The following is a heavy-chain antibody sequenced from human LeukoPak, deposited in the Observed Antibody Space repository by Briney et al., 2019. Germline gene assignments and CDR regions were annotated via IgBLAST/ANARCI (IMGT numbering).Heavy chain of an antibody. CDR1: GYTFTGYY. J-gene: IGHJ4*02. D-gene: IGHD3-3*01. V-gene: IGHV1-2*02. CDR3: ARAEYDFWSGYLIDY. CDR2: INPNSGGA. Sequence: ASVKVSCKASGYTFTGYYMHWVRQAPGQGLEWMGWINPNSGGANYAQKFQGRVTMTRDTSISTAYMELSRLRSDDTAVYYCARAEYDFWSGYLIDYWGQGTLVTVSS.